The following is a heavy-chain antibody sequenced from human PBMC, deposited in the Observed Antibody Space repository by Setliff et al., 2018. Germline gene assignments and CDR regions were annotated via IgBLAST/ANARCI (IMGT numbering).Heavy chain of an antibody. CDR1: GYTFTSYG. V-gene: IGHV1-18*01. CDR2: ISAYNGNT. D-gene: IGHD6-19*01. CDR3: ARDAGKGLVLPNWFDA. J-gene: IGHJ5*02. Sequence: ASVKVSCKASGYTFTSYGISWVRQAPGQGLEWMGWISAYNGNTNYAQKLQGRVTMTTDTSTSTAYMELRSLRSDDTAVYYCARDAGKGLVLPNWFDAWGQGTLVTVSS.